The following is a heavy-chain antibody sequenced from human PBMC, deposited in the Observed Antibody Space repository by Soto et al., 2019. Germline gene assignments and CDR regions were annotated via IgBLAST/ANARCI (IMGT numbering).Heavy chain of an antibody. V-gene: IGHV4-59*01. J-gene: IGHJ4*02. CDR2: IYYSGST. CDR1: GGSISSYY. Sequence: SETRSLNCTVSGGSISSYYWSWIRQPPGKGLEWIGYIYYSGSTNYNPSLKSRVTISVDTSKNQFSLKLSSVTAADTAVYYCASGRGYSSGWYGFYYFDYWGQGTLVTVSS. CDR3: ASGRGYSSGWYGFYYFDY. D-gene: IGHD6-19*01.